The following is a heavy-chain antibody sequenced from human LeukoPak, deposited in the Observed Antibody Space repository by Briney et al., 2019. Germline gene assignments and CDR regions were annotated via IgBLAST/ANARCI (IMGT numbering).Heavy chain of an antibody. CDR3: ARDLSSSWYFDY. Sequence: PGEPLRLSCAASGFTLSSYGMHWVRQAPGKGLEWVAVIWYDGSNKYYADSVKGRFTISRDNSKNTLYLQMNSLRAEDTAVYYCARDLSSSWYFDYWGQGTLVTVSS. CDR2: IWYDGSNK. D-gene: IGHD6-13*01. CDR1: GFTLSSYG. V-gene: IGHV3-33*01. J-gene: IGHJ4*02.